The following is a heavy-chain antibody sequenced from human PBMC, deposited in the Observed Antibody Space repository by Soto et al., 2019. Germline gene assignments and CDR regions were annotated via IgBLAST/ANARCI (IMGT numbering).Heavy chain of an antibody. CDR2: IYSGGNT. J-gene: IGHJ2*01. V-gene: IGHV3-53*01. D-gene: IGHD4-17*01. Sequence: GGSLRLSCAASGITVSNNYMSWVRQAPGKGLEWVSVIYSGGNTHYADSVKGRFTISRDNSKNTLHLQMNSLRAEDTAVYYCARDTPRYGEHFWYFDLWGRGTLVTVSS. CDR3: ARDTPRYGEHFWYFDL. CDR1: GITVSNNY.